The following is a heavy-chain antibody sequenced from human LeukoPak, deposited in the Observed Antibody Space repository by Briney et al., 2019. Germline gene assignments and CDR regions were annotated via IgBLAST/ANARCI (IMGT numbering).Heavy chain of an antibody. CDR1: GFSFSTYG. V-gene: IGHV3-30*04. J-gene: IGHJ4*02. Sequence: QAGGSLRLSCAASGFSFSTYGMHWVRQAPGKGLEWVTLISHDGKIKCDADSVKGRFTISRDNSKNTLYLQMNSLRAEDTAVYYCAKELAYDFWSGWVYWGQGTLVTVSS. CDR2: ISHDGKIK. D-gene: IGHD3-3*01. CDR3: AKELAYDFWSGWVY.